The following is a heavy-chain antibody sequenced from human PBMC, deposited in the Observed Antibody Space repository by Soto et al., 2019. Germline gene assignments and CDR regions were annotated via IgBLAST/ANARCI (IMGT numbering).Heavy chain of an antibody. CDR2: ISPYNGNT. V-gene: IGHV1-18*01. D-gene: IGHD6-13*01. CDR3: ARETSAGTSRPAFDI. J-gene: IGHJ3*02. CDR1: GYTFTHYG. Sequence: ASVKVSCKASGYTFTHYGIIWVRQAPGQGLEWMGWISPYNGNTNYAQNLQGRVSMTTDTSTSTAYMELRGLRSDDTAVFYCARETSAGTSRPAFDIWGQGTMVTVSS.